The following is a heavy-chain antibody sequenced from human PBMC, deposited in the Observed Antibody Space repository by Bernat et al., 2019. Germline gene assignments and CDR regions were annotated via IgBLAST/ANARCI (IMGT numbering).Heavy chain of an antibody. CDR1: GGSISSSSYY. CDR2: IYYSGST. CDR3: ARHRYCSGGSGHPGGGQVDY. J-gene: IGHJ4*02. D-gene: IGHD2-15*01. V-gene: IGHV4-39*01. Sequence: QLQLQESGPGLVKPSETLSLTCTVSGGSISSSSYYWGWIRQPPGKGLEWIGSIYYSGSTYYNPSLKSRVTISVDTSKNQFSLKLSSVTAADTAVYYCARHRYCSGGSGHPGGGQVDYWGQGTLVTVSS.